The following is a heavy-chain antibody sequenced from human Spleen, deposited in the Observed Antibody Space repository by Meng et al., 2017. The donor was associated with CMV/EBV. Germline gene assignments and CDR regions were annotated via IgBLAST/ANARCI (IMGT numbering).Heavy chain of an antibody. V-gene: IGHV4-4*02. CDR2: IYHSGST. J-gene: IGHJ4*02. Sequence: NLLSWVRPVPGTGLECSGEIYHSGSTNCNPSLKSRVTISVDKFKNQFSLKLGSVTAADTAVYYCARIERRRILKYCGSDCSTTDYWGQGTLVTVSS. D-gene: IGHD2-21*02. CDR3: ARIERRRILKYCGSDCSTTDY. CDR1: NL.